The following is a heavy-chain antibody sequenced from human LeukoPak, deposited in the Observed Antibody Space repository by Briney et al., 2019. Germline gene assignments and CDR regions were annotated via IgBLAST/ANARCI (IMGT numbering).Heavy chain of an antibody. V-gene: IGHV4-39*01. D-gene: IGHD5-12*01. CDR3: ARHGMQSGYDSYYYYYYYYMDV. CDR1: GGSISSWSYY. J-gene: IGHJ6*03. CDR2: IYYSGST. Sequence: SETLSLTCTVSGGSISSWSYYWGWIRQPPGKGLEWIGTIYYSGSTYYNLSLKSRVTISVDTSKNQFSLKLSSVTAADTAVYYCARHGMQSGYDSYYYYYYYYMDVWGKGTTVSVSS.